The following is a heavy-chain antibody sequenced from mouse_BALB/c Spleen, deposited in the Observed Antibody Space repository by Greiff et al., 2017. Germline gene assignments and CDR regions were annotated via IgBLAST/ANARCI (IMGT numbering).Heavy chain of an antibody. CDR1: GYTFTSYW. D-gene: IGHD3-3*01. Sequence: QVQLQQSGAELARPGASVKLSCKASGYTFTSYWMQWVKQRPGQGLEWIGAIYPGDGDTRYTQKFKGKATLTADKSSSTAYMQLSSLASEDSAVYYCAREGLGAMDYWGQGTSVTVSS. CDR3: AREGLGAMDY. V-gene: IGHV1-87*01. CDR2: IYPGDGDT. J-gene: IGHJ4*01.